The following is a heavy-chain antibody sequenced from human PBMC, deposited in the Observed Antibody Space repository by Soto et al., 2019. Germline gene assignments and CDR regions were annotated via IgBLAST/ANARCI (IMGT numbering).Heavy chain of an antibody. J-gene: IGHJ4*02. CDR2: IYYSGST. CDR3: ASQVGDTGSFEY. CDR1: GGSISSSSYY. V-gene: IGHV4-39*01. D-gene: IGHD1-26*01. Sequence: SETLSLTCTVSGGSISSSSYYWGWIRQPPGKGLEWIGSIYYSGSTYYNPSLKSRVTISVDTSKNQFSLKLSSVTAADTAVYYCASQVGDTGSFEYWGKGTLVNVSA.